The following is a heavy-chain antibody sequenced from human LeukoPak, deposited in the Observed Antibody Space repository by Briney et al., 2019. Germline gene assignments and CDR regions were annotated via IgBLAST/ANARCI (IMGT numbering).Heavy chain of an antibody. D-gene: IGHD2-2*02. CDR1: GFTFSNFA. CDR3: AREGVYCSSTSCYTGRYNWFDP. CDR2: ISGSGGDT. Sequence: GGSLRLSCAASGFTFSNFAMSWVRQAPGKGLEWVSAISGSGGDTYYADSVKGRFTISRDNAKNSLYLQMNSLRAEDTAVYYCAREGVYCSSTSCYTGRYNWFDPWGQGTLVTVSS. J-gene: IGHJ5*02. V-gene: IGHV3-23*01.